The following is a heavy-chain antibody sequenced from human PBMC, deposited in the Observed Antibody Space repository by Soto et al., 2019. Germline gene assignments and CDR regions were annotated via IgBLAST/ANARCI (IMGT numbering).Heavy chain of an antibody. CDR2: ISPDNGNT. Sequence: QVQLVQSGGEVKKPGASVKVSCKASGYTFTSYGINWVRQAPGQGLEWMGWISPDNGNTNYAQKLQGRVTMTTDTSTSTAYMELRSLRSDDTGVYYWARALVYSGYAGMDVWGQGTTVTVSS. V-gene: IGHV1-18*01. D-gene: IGHD5-12*01. J-gene: IGHJ6*02. CDR3: ARALVYSGYAGMDV. CDR1: GYTFTSYG.